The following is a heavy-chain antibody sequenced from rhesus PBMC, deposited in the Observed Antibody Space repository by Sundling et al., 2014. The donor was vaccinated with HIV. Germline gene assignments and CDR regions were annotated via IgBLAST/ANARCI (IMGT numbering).Heavy chain of an antibody. Sequence: EVQLVESGGDLVQPGGSLRLSCVASGFTFSNYYMHWVRQAQGKGLEWVGLIRNKANSYTAEYAAAVKGRFAISRDDSKNTLYLQMSSLKTEDTAVYYCTKHYHSGTYYDPFFDYWGQGVLVTVSA. CDR2: IRNKANSYTA. CDR1: GFTFSNYY. J-gene: IGHJ4*01. D-gene: IGHD3-16*01. CDR3: TKHYHSGTYYDPFFDY. V-gene: IGHV3-13*01.